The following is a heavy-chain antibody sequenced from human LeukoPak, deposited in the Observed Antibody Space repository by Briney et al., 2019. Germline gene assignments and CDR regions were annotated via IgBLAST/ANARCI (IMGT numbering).Heavy chain of an antibody. CDR2: ISDSGKLT. CDR1: GFSFSSYE. V-gene: IGHV3-48*03. CDR3: ARLREIPVFGVVTKFTSYFDY. Sequence: PGGSLRLSCVASGFSFSSYEMNWVRQAPGKGQEWISYISDSGKLTHYGDSMEGRFTVSRDNAKNSLYLQMNSLRAEDTAVYYCARLREIPVFGVVTKFTSYFDYWGQGTLVTVSS. D-gene: IGHD3-3*01. J-gene: IGHJ4*02.